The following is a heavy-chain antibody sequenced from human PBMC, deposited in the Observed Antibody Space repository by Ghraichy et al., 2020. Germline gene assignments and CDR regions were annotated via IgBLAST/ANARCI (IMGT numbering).Heavy chain of an antibody. CDR1: GGSFSSYY. CDR2: VNHSGST. V-gene: IGHV4-34*01. J-gene: IGHJ4*02. Sequence: GSLSLTCAVYGGSFSSYYWSWIRQPPGKGLEWIGEVNHSGSTNYNPSLKSRVTISVDTSKNQFSLKLNSVTAADTAVYYCARENYFDYWGQGTLVTVSS. CDR3: ARENYFDY.